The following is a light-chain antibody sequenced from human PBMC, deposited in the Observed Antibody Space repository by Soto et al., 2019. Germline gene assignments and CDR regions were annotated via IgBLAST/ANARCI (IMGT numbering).Light chain of an antibody. CDR3: TSYTTSITLV. J-gene: IGLJ3*02. V-gene: IGLV2-14*01. CDR1: TSDVGGYNY. CDR2: EVS. Sequence: QAVVTQPASVSGSPGQSITISCTGTTSDVGGYNYVSWYQQHPGKAPKLLIYEVSDRPSGVSNRFSGSKSGNTASLTISGLQAEDEADYYCTSYTTSITLVFGGGTKLTVL.